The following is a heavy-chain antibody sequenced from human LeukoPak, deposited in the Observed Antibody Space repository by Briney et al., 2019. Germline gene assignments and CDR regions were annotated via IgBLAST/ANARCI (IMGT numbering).Heavy chain of an antibody. D-gene: IGHD4-17*01. CDR2: IIPILGIA. CDR1: GGTFSSYA. CDR3: ARGAASVTIFDY. Sequence: ASVKVSCKACGGTFSSYAISWVRQAPGQGLEWMGRIIPILGIANYAQKFQGRVTITADKSTSTAYMELSSLRSEDTAVYHCARGAASVTIFDYWGQGTLVTVSS. J-gene: IGHJ4*02. V-gene: IGHV1-69*04.